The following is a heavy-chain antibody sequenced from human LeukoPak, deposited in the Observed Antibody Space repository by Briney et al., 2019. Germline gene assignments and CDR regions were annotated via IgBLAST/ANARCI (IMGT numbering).Heavy chain of an antibody. CDR2: INPSGGST. D-gene: IGHD2-8*01. CDR3: ASQPFPSPMVYAIRNWLDP. Sequence: ASVKVSCTASGYTFTSYYMHWVRQAPGQGLEWMGIINPSGGSTSYAQKFQGRVTMTRDTSTSTVYMELSSLRSEDTAVYYCASQPFPSPMVYAIRNWLDPWGQGTLVTVSS. J-gene: IGHJ5*02. CDR1: GYTFTSYY. V-gene: IGHV1-46*01.